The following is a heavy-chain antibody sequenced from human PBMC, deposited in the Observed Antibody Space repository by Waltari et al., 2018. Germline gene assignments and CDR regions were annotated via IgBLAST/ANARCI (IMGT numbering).Heavy chain of an antibody. V-gene: IGHV4-4*07. D-gene: IGHD6-13*01. CDR1: GGSISSYY. CDR3: ARVAAAGNYYYYYYMDV. Sequence: QVQLQESGPGLVKPSETLSLTCTVSGGSISSYYWSWIRQPAGKGLEWIGRIYTSGSTNYNPSLKSRVTMSVDTSKNQFSLKLSSVTAADTAVYYCARVAAAGNYYYYYYMDVWGKGTTVTVSS. J-gene: IGHJ6*03. CDR2: IYTSGST.